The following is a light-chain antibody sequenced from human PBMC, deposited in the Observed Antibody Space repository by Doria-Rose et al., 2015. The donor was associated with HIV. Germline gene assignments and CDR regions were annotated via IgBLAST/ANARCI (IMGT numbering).Light chain of an antibody. CDR1: SSNIGAGYD. J-gene: IGLJ1*01. Sequence: QTVVTQEPSVSEAPGQRVTISCTGSSSNIGAGYDVHWYQQLPGTDPKPLIYGNINRPSGVPDRISGSKSGTSASLAITGLQAEDEADYYCQSYDSSLSGYVFGTGTKVTVL. CDR3: QSYDSSLSGYV. V-gene: IGLV1-40*01. CDR2: GNI.